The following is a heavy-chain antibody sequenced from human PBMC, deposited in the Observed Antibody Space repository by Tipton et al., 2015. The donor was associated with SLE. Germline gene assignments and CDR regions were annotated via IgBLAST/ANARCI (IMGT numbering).Heavy chain of an antibody. Sequence: SLRLSCSASGFTFSSYAMHWVRQAPGKGLEWVSAISGSGGSTYYADSVKGRFTISRDNSKNTLYLQMNSLRAEDTAVYYCAKSPGSKPGYFDYWGQGTLVTVSS. J-gene: IGHJ4*02. CDR2: ISGSGGST. V-gene: IGHV3-23*01. D-gene: IGHD6-13*01. CDR1: GFTFSSYA. CDR3: AKSPGSKPGYFDY.